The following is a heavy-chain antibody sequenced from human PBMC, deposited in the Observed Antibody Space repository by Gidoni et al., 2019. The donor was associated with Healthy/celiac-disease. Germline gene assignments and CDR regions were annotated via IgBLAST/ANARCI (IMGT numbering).Heavy chain of an antibody. D-gene: IGHD6-13*01. CDR3: ASDSSSRDWFDP. CDR2: IYYSGST. J-gene: IGHJ5*02. Sequence: DGLEWIVSIYYSGSTYYNPSLKSRVTISVDTSKNQFSLKLSSVTAADTAVYYCASDSSSRDWFDPWGQGTLVTVSS. V-gene: IGHV4-39*01.